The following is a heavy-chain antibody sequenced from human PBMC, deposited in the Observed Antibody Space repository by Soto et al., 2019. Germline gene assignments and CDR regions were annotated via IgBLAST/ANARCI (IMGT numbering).Heavy chain of an antibody. CDR3: TTERDGSHNY. CDR2: IRSKPDGGTT. CDR1: GFTFTNAW. Sequence: EVQLVESGGGLVKPGGSLRLSCAASGFTFTNAWMNWVRQSPGKGLEWVGRIRSKPDGGTTDYAASVKGRFIISREDSKDTLYLQMNSLKTEDTDVYYCTTERDGSHNYWGQGTLVTVSS. D-gene: IGHD5-12*01. V-gene: IGHV3-15*07. J-gene: IGHJ4*02.